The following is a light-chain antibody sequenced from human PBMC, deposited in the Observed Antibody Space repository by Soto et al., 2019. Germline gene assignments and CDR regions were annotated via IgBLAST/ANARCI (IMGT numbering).Light chain of an antibody. V-gene: IGKV1-5*03. CDR2: NAS. Sequence: DIQMTQSPSTLSGSVGDRFTVACLASQTMSSWLAWYQQKPGKAPKLLIYNASTLKSGVPSRFSGSGSGTEFTLTISSLQPEDFATYYCQHYNSYSEAFGQGTKVDI. J-gene: IGKJ1*01. CDR1: QTMSSW. CDR3: QHYNSYSEA.